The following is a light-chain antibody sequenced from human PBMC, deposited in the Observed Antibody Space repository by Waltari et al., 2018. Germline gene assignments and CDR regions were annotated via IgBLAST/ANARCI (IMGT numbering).Light chain of an antibody. CDR1: SRDVGGYNS. CDR2: GVS. CDR3: SSYTTSFTLV. V-gene: IGLV2-14*03. J-gene: IGLJ2*01. Sequence: QSALTQPASVSGSPGQSITISCTGTSRDVGGYNSVSWYQQHPGKAPKLMIPGVSNRPSGFSNRFSGSKSGNTASLTISGIQAEDEAHYYCSSYTTSFTLVFGGGTKLTVL.